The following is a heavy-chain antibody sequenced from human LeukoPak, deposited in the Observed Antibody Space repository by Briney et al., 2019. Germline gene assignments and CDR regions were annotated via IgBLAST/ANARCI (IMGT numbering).Heavy chain of an antibody. CDR2: ISSSSSYI. CDR3: ASTHGDFDY. J-gene: IGHJ4*02. V-gene: IGHV3-21*01. D-gene: IGHD4-17*01. Sequence: GGSLRLSCAASGFTFSSYEMNWVRQAPGKGLEWVSSISSSSSYIYYADSVKGRFTISRDNAKNSLYLQMNSLRAEDTAVYYCASTHGDFDYWGQGTLVTVSS. CDR1: GFTFSSYE.